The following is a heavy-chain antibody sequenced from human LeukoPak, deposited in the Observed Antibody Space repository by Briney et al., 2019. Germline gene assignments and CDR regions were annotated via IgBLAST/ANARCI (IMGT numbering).Heavy chain of an antibody. Sequence: GESLKISCKGSGYSSTGYWIGWVRQMPGKGLEWMGIIYPGDSDTRYSPSFQDQVTISADKSISTAYLQWSSLKASDTAMYYCARHPIAGPGYFQHWGQGTLVTVSS. CDR1: GYSSTGYW. V-gene: IGHV5-51*01. CDR2: IYPGDSDT. J-gene: IGHJ1*01. CDR3: ARHPIAGPGYFQH.